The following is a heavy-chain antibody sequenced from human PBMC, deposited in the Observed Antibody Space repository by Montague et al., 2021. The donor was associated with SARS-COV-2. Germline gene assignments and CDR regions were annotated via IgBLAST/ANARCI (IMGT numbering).Heavy chain of an antibody. CDR3: ARAAPWSFRDILTGYYYYYGMGV. Sequence: TLSLTCTVSGGSISSGGYYWSWIRQHPGKGLEWIGYIYYSGSAYYNPSLKSRVTISVDTSKNQFSLKLSSVTAADTAVYYCARAAPWSFRDILTGYYYYYGMGVWGQGTTVTVAS. D-gene: IGHD3-9*01. CDR2: IYYSGSA. V-gene: IGHV4-31*03. J-gene: IGHJ6*02. CDR1: GGSISSGGYY.